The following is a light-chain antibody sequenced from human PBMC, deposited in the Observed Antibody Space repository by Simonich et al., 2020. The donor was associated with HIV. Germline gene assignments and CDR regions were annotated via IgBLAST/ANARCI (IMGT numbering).Light chain of an antibody. CDR2: GND. Sequence: QSLLTQPPSVSGAPRPRVTISCTGSSSNSGSGSDVHWYQQLPGTAPKLLIYGNDKRPSGVPDRFAGSKSGTSASLAITGLQVDDEADYYCQSSDSSLSGSVFGGGTKLTVL. J-gene: IGLJ3*02. V-gene: IGLV1-40*01. CDR1: SSNSGSGSD. CDR3: QSSDSSLSGSV.